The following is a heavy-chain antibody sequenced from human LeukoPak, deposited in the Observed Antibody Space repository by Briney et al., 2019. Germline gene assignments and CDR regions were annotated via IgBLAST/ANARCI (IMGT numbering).Heavy chain of an antibody. CDR2: ISDSGFDT. V-gene: IGHV3-23*01. CDR3: ANGNSNSPKDY. Sequence: SGGSLRLSCAASGFTFSDYAMSWLRQAPGRGLEWVSAISDSGFDTYYADSVKGRFTMSRDNSRSTLYLQMNRLRAEDTAVYYCANGNSNSPKDYWGRGTLVTVSS. CDR1: GFTFSDYA. D-gene: IGHD6-13*01. J-gene: IGHJ4*02.